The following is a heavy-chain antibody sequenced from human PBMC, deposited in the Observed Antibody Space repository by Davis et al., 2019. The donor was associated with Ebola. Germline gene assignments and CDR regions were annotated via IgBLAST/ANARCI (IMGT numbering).Heavy chain of an antibody. CDR2: IYYSGST. J-gene: IGHJ4*02. Sequence: SETLSLTCTVSGGSISSSSYYWGWIRQPPGKGLEWIGSIYYSGSTYYNPSLKSRVTISVDTSKNQFSLKLSSVTAADTAVYYCATSPGYYGSGFDYWGQGTLVTVSS. V-gene: IGHV4-39*07. CDR1: GGSISSSSYY. CDR3: ATSPGYYGSGFDY. D-gene: IGHD3-10*01.